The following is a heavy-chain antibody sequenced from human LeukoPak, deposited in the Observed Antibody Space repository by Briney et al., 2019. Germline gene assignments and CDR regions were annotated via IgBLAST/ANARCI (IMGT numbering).Heavy chain of an antibody. J-gene: IGHJ5*02. CDR1: GYTFTSYD. CDR3: ATAGGYSYGNWFDP. D-gene: IGHD5-18*01. Sequence: GASVKVSCKASGYTFTSYDINCVRQATGQGLDWMGWMNPNSGNTGYAQKFQGRVTMTRNTSISTAYMELSSLRSEDTAVYYCATAGGYSYGNWFDPWGQGTLVTVSS. V-gene: IGHV1-8*01. CDR2: MNPNSGNT.